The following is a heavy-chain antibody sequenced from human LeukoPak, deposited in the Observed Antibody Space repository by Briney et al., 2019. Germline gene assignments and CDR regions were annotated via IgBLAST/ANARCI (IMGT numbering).Heavy chain of an antibody. CDR1: NGSISSGGYS. CDR2: IYYRGST. V-gene: IGHV4-30-4*07. Sequence: PSQTLSRTCAVSNGSISSGGYSWSWIRQPPGKGLEWIGYIYYRGSTNYNPSLESRVTISVDTSKNQFSLKLSSVTAADTAVYYCARRGGYGDYSGPGRSYWYFDLWGRGTLVTVSS. J-gene: IGHJ2*01. D-gene: IGHD4-17*01. CDR3: ARRGGYGDYSGPGRSYWYFDL.